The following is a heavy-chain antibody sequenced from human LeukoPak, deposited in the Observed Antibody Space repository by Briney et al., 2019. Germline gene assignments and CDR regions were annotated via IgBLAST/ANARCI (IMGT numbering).Heavy chain of an antibody. CDR1: GGSFSGYY. J-gene: IGHJ4*02. Sequence: SETLSLTCAGYGGSFSGYYWSWIRQPPGKGLEWIGEINHSGSTNYNPSLKSRVTISVDTSKNQFSLKLSSVTAADTAVYYCARVPLGITGTYEFDYWGQGTLVTVSS. D-gene: IGHD1-20*01. CDR2: INHSGST. V-gene: IGHV4-34*01. CDR3: ARVPLGITGTYEFDY.